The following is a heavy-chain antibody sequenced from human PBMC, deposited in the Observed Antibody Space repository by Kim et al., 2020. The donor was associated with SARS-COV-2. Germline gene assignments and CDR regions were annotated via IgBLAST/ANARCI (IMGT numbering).Heavy chain of an antibody. Sequence: YAQKLQGRVTMTTDTSTSTAYMELRSLRSDDTAVYYCARENYSWSNWFDPWGQGTLVTVSS. J-gene: IGHJ5*02. D-gene: IGHD4-4*01. V-gene: IGHV1-18*01. CDR3: ARENYSWSNWFDP.